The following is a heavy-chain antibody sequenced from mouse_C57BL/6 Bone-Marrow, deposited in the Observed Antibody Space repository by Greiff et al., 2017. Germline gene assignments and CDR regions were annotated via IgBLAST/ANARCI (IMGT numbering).Heavy chain of an antibody. J-gene: IGHJ2*01. CDR1: GYTFTDYY. CDR3: ARWGTTVVATDYFDY. CDR2: INPNNGGT. Sequence: VQLQQSGPELVKPGASVKISCKASGYTFTDYYMNWVKQSHGKSLEWIGDINPNNGGTSYNQKFKGKATLTVDKSSSTAYMERRSLTSEDSAVYYCARWGTTVVATDYFDYWGQGTTLTVSS. V-gene: IGHV1-26*01. D-gene: IGHD1-1*01.